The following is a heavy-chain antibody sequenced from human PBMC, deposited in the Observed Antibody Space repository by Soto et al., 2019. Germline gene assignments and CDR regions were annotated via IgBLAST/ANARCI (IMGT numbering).Heavy chain of an antibody. Sequence: QVQLQESGPGLVKPSGTLSLTWGVSGGYITSTDWWSWVRQPPGKGLEWIGEIHHSGSTNYNASLKSRVTISVDKTKNPFSLILSSVTAADTAVYYCARDDRGRIDYWGQGTLVTVSS. CDR1: GGYITSTDW. CDR2: IHHSGST. D-gene: IGHD3-16*01. CDR3: ARDDRGRIDY. J-gene: IGHJ4*02. V-gene: IGHV4-4*02.